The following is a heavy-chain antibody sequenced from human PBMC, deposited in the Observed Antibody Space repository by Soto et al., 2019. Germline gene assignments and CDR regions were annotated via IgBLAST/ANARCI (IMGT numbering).Heavy chain of an antibody. J-gene: IGHJ6*02. D-gene: IGHD4-17*01. V-gene: IGHV1-69*13. Sequence: ASVKVSCKASGGTFSSYAISWVRQAPGQGLEWMGGIIPIFGTANYAQKFQGRVTITADESTSTAYMELSSLRSEDTAVYYCARESPHYGDYYYYGMDVWGQGTTVTVSS. CDR3: ARESPHYGDYYYYGMDV. CDR2: IIPIFGTA. CDR1: GGTFSSYA.